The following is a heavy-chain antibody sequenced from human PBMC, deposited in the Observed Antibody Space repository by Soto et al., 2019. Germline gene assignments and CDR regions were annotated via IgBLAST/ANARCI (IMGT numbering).Heavy chain of an antibody. D-gene: IGHD5-12*01. J-gene: IGHJ4*02. Sequence: VRQAPGKGLEWVGRIKSKTDGGTTDYAAPVKGRFTISRDDSKNTLYLQMNSLKTEDTAVYYCTTDFGGYDWALDYWGQGTLVTVS. CDR2: IKSKTDGGTT. CDR3: TTDFGGYDWALDY. V-gene: IGHV3-15*07.